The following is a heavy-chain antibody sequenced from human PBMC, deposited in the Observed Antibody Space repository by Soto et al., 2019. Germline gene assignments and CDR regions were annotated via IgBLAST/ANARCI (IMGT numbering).Heavy chain of an antibody. D-gene: IGHD3-10*01. V-gene: IGHV3-74*01. Sequence: EVQLVESGGGLVQPGGSLRLSCAASGFTFSSYWMHWVRQAPGKGLVWVSRIKTDGSSTTYADSVKGRFSISRDNAKNTLYLQMISLRAEDTAVDYCARGASESYSPFDYWGQGTLVTVSS. CDR1: GFTFSSYW. CDR2: IKTDGSST. J-gene: IGHJ4*02. CDR3: ARGASESYSPFDY.